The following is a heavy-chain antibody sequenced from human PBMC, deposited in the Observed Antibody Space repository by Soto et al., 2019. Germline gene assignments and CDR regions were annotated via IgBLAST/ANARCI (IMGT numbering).Heavy chain of an antibody. CDR3: AKNQERELPRVIDF. Sequence: GGSLKLSCATSGLTFSNYAMSWVRQAPGGGLEWVSSMSGSSSTTYYADSVRGRFTISRDRSKNTLYLQMSSLRAEDTALYYCAKNQERELPRVIDFWGQGTLVTVSS. J-gene: IGHJ4*02. CDR2: MSGSSSTT. CDR1: GLTFSNYA. D-gene: IGHD1-7*01. V-gene: IGHV3-23*01.